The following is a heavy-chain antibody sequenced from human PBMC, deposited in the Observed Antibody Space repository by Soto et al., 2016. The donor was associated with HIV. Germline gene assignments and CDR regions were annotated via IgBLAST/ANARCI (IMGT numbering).Heavy chain of an antibody. CDR3: ARESTNYDYYFDY. D-gene: IGHD5-12*01. V-gene: IGHV3-48*01. J-gene: IGHJ4*02. Sequence: VQLVESGGGLVQPGGSLRLSCAASGFTFSLYSMNWVRQAPGKGLEWVSYISSSGSTISYADSVKGRFTISRDNAKNSLYLQMNSLRAEDTAVYYCARESTNYDYYFDYWGQGTLVTVSS. CDR2: ISSSGSTI. CDR1: GFTFSLYS.